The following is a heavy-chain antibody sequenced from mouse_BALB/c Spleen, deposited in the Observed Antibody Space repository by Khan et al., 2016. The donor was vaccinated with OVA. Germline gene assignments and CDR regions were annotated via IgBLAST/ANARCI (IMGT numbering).Heavy chain of an antibody. J-gene: IGHJ3*01. V-gene: IGHV1-77*01. Sequence: QVQLQQSGAELARPGASVKLSCKASGYTFTDYYINWVKQRTGQGLEWIGKISPGSGDTYYNERFKGKATLTADKSSSTAYMQLSSLTSEASAFYFCARRNYFGYTFAYWGQGTLVTVSA. CDR1: GYTFTDYY. CDR2: ISPGSGDT. D-gene: IGHD1-2*01. CDR3: ARRNYFGYTFAY.